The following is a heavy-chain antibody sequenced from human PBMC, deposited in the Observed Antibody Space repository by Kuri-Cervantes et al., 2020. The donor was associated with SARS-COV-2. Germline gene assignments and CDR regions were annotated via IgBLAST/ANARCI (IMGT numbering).Heavy chain of an antibody. CDR3: ARYGFGYSTFYGMDV. CDR1: GLTFSNYD. J-gene: IGHJ6*02. CDR2: ISSSSRTM. V-gene: IGHV3-48*02. D-gene: IGHD6-13*01. Sequence: GESLKISCAASGLTFSNYDMNWARQAPGKGLEWVSYISSSSRTMYNADSVKGRFTISRDNAKNSLYLQMNSLRDEDTAVYYCARYGFGYSTFYGMDVWGQGTTVTVSS.